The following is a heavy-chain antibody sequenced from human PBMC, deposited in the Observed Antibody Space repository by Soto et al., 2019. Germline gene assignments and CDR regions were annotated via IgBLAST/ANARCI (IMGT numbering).Heavy chain of an antibody. CDR2: VSTSGNV. D-gene: IGHD3-3*01. V-gene: IGHV4-4*07. J-gene: IGHJ4*03. CDR3: ARDNNDFWSLYPLAFDY. CDR1: GGSLTKYY. Sequence: SATLSITCTVSGGSLTKYYWSWIRQPAGKGLEWIGRVSTSGNVVSKASLRSRLTMSVDTSKNQFSLRLTSVTAADTAVYYCARDNNDFWSLYPLAFDYWGQGTTVTVSS.